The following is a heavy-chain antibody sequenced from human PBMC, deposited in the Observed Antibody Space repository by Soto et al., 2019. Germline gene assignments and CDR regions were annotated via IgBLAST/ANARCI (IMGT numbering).Heavy chain of an antibody. V-gene: IGHV1-24*01. Sequence: ASVKVSCKVSGYTLTELSMHWVRQAPGKGLEWMGGFDPEDGETIYAQKFQGRVTMTEDTSTDTAYMELSSLRSEDTAVYYCATKMRLPLWFGESEGWDYWGQGTLVTVSS. J-gene: IGHJ4*02. D-gene: IGHD3-10*01. CDR2: FDPEDGET. CDR3: ATKMRLPLWFGESEGWDY. CDR1: GYTLTELS.